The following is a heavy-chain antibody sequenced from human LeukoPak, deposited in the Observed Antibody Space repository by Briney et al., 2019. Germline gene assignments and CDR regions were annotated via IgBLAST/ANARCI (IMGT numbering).Heavy chain of an antibody. Sequence: GGSLRLSCAASGFTFSSSWMSWVRQAPGKGLEWVANIKQDGSEKYYVDSVKGRFTISRDNAKNSLYLQMNSLRGEDTAVNYCASGADIVATLDYWGQGTLVTVSS. CDR1: GFTFSSSW. CDR3: ASGADIVATLDY. D-gene: IGHD5-12*01. V-gene: IGHV3-7*05. CDR2: IKQDGSEK. J-gene: IGHJ4*02.